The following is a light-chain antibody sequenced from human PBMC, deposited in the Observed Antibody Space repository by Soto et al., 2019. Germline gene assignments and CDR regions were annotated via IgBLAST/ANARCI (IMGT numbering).Light chain of an antibody. Sequence: DTQMTQSPSTLSASVGDRVTITCRASQSISNCLAWYQQRPGRAPNLLIHTAPILKSGVPSRFSGSGSGTEFTLTISSLQPDDFATYYCQQYKSYSPTFGQGTKVEIK. J-gene: IGKJ1*01. CDR2: TAP. V-gene: IGKV1-5*03. CDR1: QSISNC. CDR3: QQYKSYSPT.